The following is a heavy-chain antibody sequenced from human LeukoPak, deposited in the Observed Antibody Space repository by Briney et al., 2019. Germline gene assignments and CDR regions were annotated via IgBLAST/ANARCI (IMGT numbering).Heavy chain of an antibody. CDR1: GGSISSSRYY. CDR2: IYYSGST. V-gene: IGHV4-39*01. CDR3: ASALQGAFDN. Sequence: SETLSLTCTVSGGSISSSRYYWGWIRQPPGKGLEWIGNIYYSGSTYYNPSLKSRVTISVDTSKNQFSLKLSSVTAADTAVYYCASALQGAFDNWGQGTMVTVSS. D-gene: IGHD4-11*01. J-gene: IGHJ3*02.